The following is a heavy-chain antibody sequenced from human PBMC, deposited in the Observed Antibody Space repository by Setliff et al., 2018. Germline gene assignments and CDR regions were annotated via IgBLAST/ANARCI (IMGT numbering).Heavy chain of an antibody. Sequence: ASVKVSCKASGYSFSESIVSWVRQAPGLGLEWMGWISAYNGMTHSAQNFQGRVTLTTDTSTNMGYLEVRGLTSDDTAVYYCATLVRFCTRTACQKLAGDESWGQGTPVTVSS. V-gene: IGHV1-18*01. CDR1: GYSFSESI. CDR3: ATLVRFCTRTACQKLAGDES. D-gene: IGHD2-8*01. J-gene: IGHJ5*01. CDR2: ISAYNGMT.